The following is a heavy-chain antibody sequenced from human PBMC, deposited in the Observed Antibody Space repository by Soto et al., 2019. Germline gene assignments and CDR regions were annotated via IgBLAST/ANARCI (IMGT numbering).Heavy chain of an antibody. CDR3: ARELSPVQYDSSGPVAG. V-gene: IGHV3-21*04. CDR2: ISSSSSYI. D-gene: IGHD3-22*01. CDR1: GFTFSSYS. Sequence: GGSLRLSCAASGFTFSSYSMNWVRQAPGKGLEWVSSISSSSSYIYYADSVKGRFTISRDNAKNSLYLQMNSLTAADTAVYYCARELSPVQYDSSGPVAGWGQGTLVTVSS. J-gene: IGHJ4*02.